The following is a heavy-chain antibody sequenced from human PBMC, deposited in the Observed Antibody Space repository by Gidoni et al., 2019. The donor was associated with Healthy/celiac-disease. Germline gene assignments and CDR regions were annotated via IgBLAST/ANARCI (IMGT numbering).Heavy chain of an antibody. J-gene: IGHJ6*02. CDR2: ISYDGSNK. V-gene: IGHV3-30*18. Sequence: QVQLVESGGGVVQPGRSLRLSCAASGFTFSSYGMPWVRQAPGKGLEWVAVISYDGSNKYYADSVKGRFTISRDNSKNTLYLQMNSLRAEDTAVYYCAKVGGRDDCTNGVCQIYYYGMDVWGQGTTVTVSS. D-gene: IGHD2-8*01. CDR1: GFTFSSYG. CDR3: AKVGGRDDCTNGVCQIYYYGMDV.